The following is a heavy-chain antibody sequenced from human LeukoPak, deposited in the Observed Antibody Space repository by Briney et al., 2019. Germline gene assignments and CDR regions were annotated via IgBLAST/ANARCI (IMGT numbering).Heavy chain of an antibody. Sequence: ASVKVSCKASGYTFTSYDINWVRQATGQGLEWMGWMNPNSGNTGYAQKFQGRVTMTRNTSISTAYMELSSLRSEDTAVYYCARGTSIIYDFWSGYYTTPFDYWGQGTLVTVSS. CDR1: GYTFTSYD. CDR2: MNPNSGNT. J-gene: IGHJ4*02. D-gene: IGHD3-3*01. V-gene: IGHV1-8*01. CDR3: ARGTSIIYDFWSGYYTTPFDY.